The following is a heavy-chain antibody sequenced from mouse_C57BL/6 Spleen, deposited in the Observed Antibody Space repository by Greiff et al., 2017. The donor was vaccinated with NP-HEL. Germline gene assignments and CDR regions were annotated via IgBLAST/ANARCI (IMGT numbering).Heavy chain of an antibody. J-gene: IGHJ1*03. D-gene: IGHD2-1*01. Sequence: QVQLQQSGAELVKPGASVKVSCKASGYTFTSYWMHWVKQRPGQGLEWIGRIHPSDSETHYNQKFKDKATLTVDKSSSTAYMQLSSLTSEDSAVYYWARGEDYGNYWYFDVWGTGTTVTVSS. CDR1: GYTFTSYW. CDR2: IHPSDSET. V-gene: IGHV1-74*01. CDR3: ARGEDYGNYWYFDV.